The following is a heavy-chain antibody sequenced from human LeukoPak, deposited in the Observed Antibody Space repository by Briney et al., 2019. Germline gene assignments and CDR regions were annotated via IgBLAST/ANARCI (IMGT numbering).Heavy chain of an antibody. CDR3: ARVIRRDCYNQLDY. CDR1: GGSFSGYY. J-gene: IGHJ4*02. CDR2: IKHSGST. D-gene: IGHD5-24*01. V-gene: IGHV4-34*01. Sequence: SETLSLTCAVYGGSFSGYYWSWIRQPPGKGLEWIGEIKHSGSTNYNPSLKSRVTISVDTSKNQYSLKLSSVTVADTAVYYCARVIRRDCYNQLDYWGQGTLVTVSS.